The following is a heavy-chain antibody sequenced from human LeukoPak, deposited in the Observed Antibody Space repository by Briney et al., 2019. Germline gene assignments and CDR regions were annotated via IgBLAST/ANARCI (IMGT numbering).Heavy chain of an antibody. CDR1: GYTFTSYA. V-gene: IGHV7-4-1*02. CDR2: INTNTGNP. D-gene: IGHD3-22*01. CDR3: ARGVLKTYYYDSSGYSYYMDV. Sequence: ASVKVSCKASGYTFTSYAMNWVRQAPGQGLEWMGWINTNTGNPTYAQGFTGRFVFSLDTSVSTAYLQISSLKAEDTAVYYCARGVLKTYYYDSSGYSYYMDVWGKGTTVTVSS. J-gene: IGHJ6*03.